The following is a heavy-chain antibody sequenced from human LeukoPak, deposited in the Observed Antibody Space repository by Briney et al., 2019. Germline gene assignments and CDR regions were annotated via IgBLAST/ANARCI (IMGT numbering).Heavy chain of an antibody. V-gene: IGHV1-3*01. J-gene: IGHJ6*02. Sequence: ASVKVSCKASGYTFTSYAMHWVRQAPGQRLEWMGWINAGNGNTKYSQKFQGRVTITRDTSASTAYMELSSLRSEDTAVYYCARDLAAAGYYYYYYGMDVWGQGTTVTVSS. CDR2: INAGNGNT. D-gene: IGHD6-13*01. CDR1: GYTFTSYA. CDR3: ARDLAAAGYYYYYYGMDV.